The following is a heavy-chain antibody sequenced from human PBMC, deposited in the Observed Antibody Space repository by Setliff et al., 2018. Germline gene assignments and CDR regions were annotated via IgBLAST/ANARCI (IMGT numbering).Heavy chain of an antibody. CDR3: ARDRTAYSYGLDV. CDR2: IYHNGNT. J-gene: IGHJ6*02. Sequence: SETLSLTCTVSGGSLSSFYWSWIRQSPGKGLEWIGYIYHNGNTNFNPSLKTRVTMSVDTSKNQFALNLRSVTAADSAVYYCARDRTAYSYGLDVWGQGTTVTVSS. V-gene: IGHV4-59*01. D-gene: IGHD5-18*01. CDR1: GGSLSSFY.